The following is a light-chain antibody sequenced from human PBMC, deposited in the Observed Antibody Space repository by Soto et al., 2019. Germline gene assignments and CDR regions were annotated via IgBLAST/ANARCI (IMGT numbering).Light chain of an antibody. V-gene: IGKV1-33*01. CDR1: QDIVKY. Sequence: DIQMTQSPSSLSASVGDRVTIACQARQDIVKYLNWYQQKPGKAPELLIYDASNLEPGVPSRFSGSGSGTHFTFTITSLHPEDIATYYCQHYVTLPPTFGQGTKLEIK. J-gene: IGKJ2*01. CDR3: QHYVTLPPT. CDR2: DAS.